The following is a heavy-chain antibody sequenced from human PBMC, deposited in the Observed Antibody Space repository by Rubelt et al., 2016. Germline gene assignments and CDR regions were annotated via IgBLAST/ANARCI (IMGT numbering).Heavy chain of an antibody. CDR2: IYYGGTT. Sequence: QLQLQESGPGLVKPSETLSLTCTVSGGSLSSSSYYWGWIRQPPGKGLEWIGSIYYGGTTYYNPSLRSRVSTSRDTSKNQFSLRLTSVTAADTAVYFCARHRIVRDLTVGGYFDPWGQGTLATVSS. CDR1: GGSLSSSSYY. D-gene: IGHD3-9*01. V-gene: IGHV4-39*01. J-gene: IGHJ5*02. CDR3: ARHRIVRDLTVGGYFDP.